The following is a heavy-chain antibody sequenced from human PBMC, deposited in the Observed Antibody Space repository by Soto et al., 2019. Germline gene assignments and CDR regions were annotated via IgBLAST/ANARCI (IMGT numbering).Heavy chain of an antibody. CDR2: IWYDGSNK. D-gene: IGHD3-3*01. J-gene: IGHJ6*02. Sequence: GGSLRLSCAASGFTFSSYGMHWVRQAPGKGLEWVAVIWYDGSNKYYADSVKGRFTISRDNSKNTLYLQMNSLRAEDTAVYYCARGSVLRILVWLFPSTQCDYYGMDVWGQGTTDTESS. V-gene: IGHV3-33*01. CDR1: GFTFSSYG. CDR3: ARGSVLRILVWLFPSTQCDYYGMDV.